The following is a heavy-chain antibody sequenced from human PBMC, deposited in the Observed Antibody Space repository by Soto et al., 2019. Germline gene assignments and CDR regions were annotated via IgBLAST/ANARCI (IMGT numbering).Heavy chain of an antibody. CDR3: ARDRRSCSSTSCYLSYYGMDV. CDR2: IYYSGST. J-gene: IGHJ6*02. Sequence: QVQLQESGPGLVKPSQTLSLTCTVSGGSISSGGYYWSWIRQHPGKGLEWIGYIYYSGSTYYNPSLKSRVTLSVDTSKNQFSLKLSSVTAADTAVYYCARDRRSCSSTSCYLSYYGMDVWGQGTTVTVSS. V-gene: IGHV4-31*03. CDR1: GGSISSGGYY. D-gene: IGHD2-2*01.